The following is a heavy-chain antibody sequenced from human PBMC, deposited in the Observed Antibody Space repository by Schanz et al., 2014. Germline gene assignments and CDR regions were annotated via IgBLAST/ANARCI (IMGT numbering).Heavy chain of an antibody. D-gene: IGHD6-13*01. CDR2: IRYDGSSK. V-gene: IGHV3-30*02. CDR1: GFTFSSYS. CDR3: AKELRPGTERPRGNFDY. J-gene: IGHJ4*02. Sequence: VQLLESGGCLVQPWGSLRLSCAVSGFTFSSYSMHWVRQAPGKGLEWVAFIRYDGSSKYYADSVRGRFTISRDNSKNTLSLQMNSLRAEDTAVYYCAKELRPGTERPRGNFDYWGQGTLVTVSS.